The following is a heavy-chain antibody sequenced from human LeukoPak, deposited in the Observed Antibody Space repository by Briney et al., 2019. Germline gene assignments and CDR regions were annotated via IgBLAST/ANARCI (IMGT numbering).Heavy chain of an antibody. J-gene: IGHJ6*02. CDR3: ARIYDFYNYYGMDV. CDR2: MNPNSGNT. D-gene: IGHD3-3*01. Sequence: VASVTVSCKASGYTFTRYDINGVRQAAGQGLEWMGWMNPNSGNTGYAQKFQGRGNITRNTSISTAYMELSSLRSEDTAVYYCARIYDFYNYYGMDVWGQGTTVTVSS. V-gene: IGHV1-8*03. CDR1: GYTFTRYD.